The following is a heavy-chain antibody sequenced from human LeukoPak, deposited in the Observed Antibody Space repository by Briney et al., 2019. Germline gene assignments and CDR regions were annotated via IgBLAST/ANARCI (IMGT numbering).Heavy chain of an antibody. V-gene: IGHV3-30-3*01. CDR2: VSFEGSSN. CDR1: GFTFSSYA. J-gene: IGHJ4*02. CDR3: TRAKYSGSFFPFDY. Sequence: GGSLRLSCAASGFTFSSYAMSWVRQAPGKGLEWVAVVSFEGSSNYYADSVKGRFTVSRDNTKNTLYLQMSSLRVEDTAVYYCTRAKYSGSFFPFDYWGQGTLVTVSS. D-gene: IGHD1-26*01.